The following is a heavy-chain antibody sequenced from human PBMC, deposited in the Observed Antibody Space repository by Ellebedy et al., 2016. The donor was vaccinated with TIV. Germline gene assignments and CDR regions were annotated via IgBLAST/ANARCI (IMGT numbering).Heavy chain of an antibody. Sequence: GGSLRLSXEASGFAFNTYWIHWVRQTPGKGLVWVSSINTDGTYTNYAASVEGRFTISRDNAKNTVTLQMDSLRADDAGIYYCTRPARDWSGFSTGHWGRGTPVTVSS. CDR1: GFAFNTYW. CDR3: TRPARDWSGFSTGH. CDR2: INTDGTYT. V-gene: IGHV3-74*01. J-gene: IGHJ4*02. D-gene: IGHD3-3*01.